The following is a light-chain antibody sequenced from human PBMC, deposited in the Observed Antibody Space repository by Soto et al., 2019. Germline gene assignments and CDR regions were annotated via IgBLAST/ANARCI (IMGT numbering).Light chain of an antibody. V-gene: IGKV3D-15*01. Sequence: IVMTQSPATLSVSPGEGVTLSCGAGENVGTNVAWYQQKPGQAPRLHIYGSSTRATGIPATFSGSGSGTEFNLTISSLQSEESAVYYCQQFNNWGLSFGGGTKVEIK. CDR1: ENVGTN. J-gene: IGKJ4*01. CDR2: GSS. CDR3: QQFNNWGLS.